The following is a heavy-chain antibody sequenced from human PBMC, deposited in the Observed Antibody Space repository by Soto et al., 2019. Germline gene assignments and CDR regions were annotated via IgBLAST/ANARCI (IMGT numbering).Heavy chain of an antibody. D-gene: IGHD3-10*01. CDR2: ITSSGTTK. J-gene: IGHJ3*01. CDR1: GFTFSSYE. Sequence: EVQLVESGGGLIQPGRSLRLSCAASGFTFSSYEMNWVRQAPGKGLEWASYITSSGTTKYYADSVKGRFTISRDNTKNSIYLQMYSLRAEDTAIYYCARVSFGELAAFDVWGQGTMVTVSS. V-gene: IGHV3-48*03. CDR3: ARVSFGELAAFDV.